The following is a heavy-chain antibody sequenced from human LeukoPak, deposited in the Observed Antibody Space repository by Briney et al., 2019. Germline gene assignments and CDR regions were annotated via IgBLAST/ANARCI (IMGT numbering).Heavy chain of an antibody. CDR3: ARVTDSSGWYRWFDP. J-gene: IGHJ5*02. CDR1: GFTVSNNY. D-gene: IGHD6-19*01. CDR2: VYGGGSQ. V-gene: IGHV3-53*01. Sequence: GGSLRLSCAASGFTVSNNYISWVRQAPGKGLEWVSIVYGGGSQYYADSVKGRFTISRDNSRNTLYLQMNSLRAEDTAVYYCARVTDSSGWYRWFDPWGQGTLVTVSS.